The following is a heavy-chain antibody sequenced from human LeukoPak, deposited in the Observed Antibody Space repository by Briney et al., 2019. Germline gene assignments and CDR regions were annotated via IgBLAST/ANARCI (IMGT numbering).Heavy chain of an antibody. V-gene: IGHV4-34*01. CDR2: INHSGST. D-gene: IGHD5-12*01. J-gene: IGHJ6*03. CDR3: ARGVATITGLYYYYYYYMDV. Sequence: SETLSLTCAVYGGSLSGYYWSWIREPPGKGLEWIGEINHSGSTNYNPSLKSRVTISVDTSKNQFSLKLSSVTAADTAMYYCARGVATITGLYYYYYYYMDVWGKGTTVTVSS. CDR1: GGSLSGYY.